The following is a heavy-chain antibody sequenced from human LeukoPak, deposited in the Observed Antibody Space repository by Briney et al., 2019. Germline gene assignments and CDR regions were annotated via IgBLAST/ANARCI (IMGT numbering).Heavy chain of an antibody. CDR1: RFTFSSFG. V-gene: IGHV3-30*03. Sequence: PGGSLRLSCAASRFTFSSFGMHWVRQAPGKGLEWVAVISYDGSNKYYADSVKGRFTISRDNSKNTLYLQMNSLRAEDTAVYYCASPFSGGVSYWGQGTLVTVSS. CDR2: ISYDGSNK. CDR3: ASPFSGGVSY. D-gene: IGHD2-15*01. J-gene: IGHJ4*02.